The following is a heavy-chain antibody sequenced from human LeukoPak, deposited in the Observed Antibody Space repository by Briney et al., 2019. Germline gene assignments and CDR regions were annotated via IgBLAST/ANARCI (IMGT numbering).Heavy chain of an antibody. CDR2: ISSSSSYI. V-gene: IGHV3-21*01. J-gene: IGHJ1*01. Sequence: GGSLRLSCAASGFTFSSYSMNWVRQAPGKGLEWVSSISSSSSYIYYADSVKGRFTISRDNAKNSLYLQMNSLRAEDTAVYYCARATVAAAISPIYYFQHWGQGTLVTVSS. CDR3: ARATVAAAISPIYYFQH. D-gene: IGHD6-13*01. CDR1: GFTFSSYS.